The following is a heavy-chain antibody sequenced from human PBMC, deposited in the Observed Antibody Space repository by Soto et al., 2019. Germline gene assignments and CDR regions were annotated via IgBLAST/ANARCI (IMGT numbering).Heavy chain of an antibody. CDR3: ARDGYSSGWYGYYYYYYMDV. D-gene: IGHD6-19*01. V-gene: IGHV1-2*02. Sequence: ASVKVSCKASGYTFTGYYMHWVRQAPGQGLEWMGWINPNSGNTKYSQKFQGRVTITRDTSASTAYMELSSLRSEDTAVYYCARDGYSSGWYGYYYYYYMDVWGKGTTVTVSS. CDR1: GYTFTGYY. J-gene: IGHJ6*03. CDR2: INPNSGNT.